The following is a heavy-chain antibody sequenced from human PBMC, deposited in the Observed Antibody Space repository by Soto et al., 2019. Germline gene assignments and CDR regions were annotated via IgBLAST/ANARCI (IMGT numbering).Heavy chain of an antibody. CDR1: GFTFSSYA. CDR3: AKQGYDSSGYYDGLFDY. V-gene: IGHV3-23*01. J-gene: IGHJ4*02. CDR2: ISGSGGST. Sequence: GGSLRLSCAASGFTFSSYAMSWVRQAPGKGLEWVSAISGSGGSTYYADSVKGRFTISRDNSKNTLYLQMNSLRAEDTAVYYCAKQGYDSSGYYDGLFDYWGQGTLVTVSS. D-gene: IGHD3-22*01.